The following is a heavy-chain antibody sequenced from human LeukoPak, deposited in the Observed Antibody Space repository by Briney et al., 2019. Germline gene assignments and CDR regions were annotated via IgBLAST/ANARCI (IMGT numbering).Heavy chain of an antibody. J-gene: IGHJ6*03. D-gene: IGHD6-13*01. CDR1: GFTFSDYY. Sequence: GGSLRLSCAASGFTFSDYYMSWIRQAPAKGLEWVSYISSSGSTIYYADSVKGRFTISRDNAKNSLYLQMNSLRAEDTAVYYCARAAASLYYYYYMDVWGKGTTVTISS. CDR2: ISSSGSTI. V-gene: IGHV3-11*01. CDR3: ARAAASLYYYYYMDV.